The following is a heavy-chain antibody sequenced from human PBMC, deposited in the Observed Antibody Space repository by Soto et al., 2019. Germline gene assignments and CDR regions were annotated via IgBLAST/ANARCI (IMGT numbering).Heavy chain of an antibody. CDR3: ARGQGAAIGDYYYHGMDV. CDR1: GFIFSGSA. J-gene: IGHJ6*02. V-gene: IGHV3-73*02. CDR2: IRSRANNFAT. Sequence: EVQLVESGGGLVQPGGSLKLSCAASGFIFSGSAIHWVRQASGKGLEWVGRIRSRANNFATSSAASVKGRFTFSRDDSKKTAYLQMNTLKTEDTAVYYCARGQGAAIGDYYYHGMDVWGQGTTVTVSS. D-gene: IGHD2-2*02.